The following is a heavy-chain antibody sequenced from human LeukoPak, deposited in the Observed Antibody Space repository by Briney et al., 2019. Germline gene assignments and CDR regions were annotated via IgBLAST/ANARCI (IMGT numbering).Heavy chain of an antibody. D-gene: IGHD6-13*01. V-gene: IGHV1-2*02. J-gene: IGHJ3*02. CDR3: AKVRAGAVAYDI. CDR2: INPDSGDT. Sequence: GASVKVSCKASGYPFIGYYMHWVRQAPGQGLEWMGWINPDSGDTNYAQKFQGRVTVTRDTSISTAYMELSRLRPDDTAVYFCAKVRAGAVAYDIWGQGTVVTVSS. CDR1: GYPFIGYY.